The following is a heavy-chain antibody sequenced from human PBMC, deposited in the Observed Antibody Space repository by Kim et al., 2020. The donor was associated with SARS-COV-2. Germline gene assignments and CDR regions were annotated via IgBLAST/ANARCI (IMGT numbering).Heavy chain of an antibody. D-gene: IGHD2-15*01. Sequence: SVKVSCKASGGTFSSYAISWVRQAPGQGLEWMGGIIPIFGTANYAQKFQGRVTITADESTSTAYMELSSLRSEDTAVYYCAVVVAATWDYFDYWGQGTLVTVSS. CDR3: AVVVAATWDYFDY. CDR1: GGTFSSYA. V-gene: IGHV1-69*13. J-gene: IGHJ4*02. CDR2: IIPIFGTA.